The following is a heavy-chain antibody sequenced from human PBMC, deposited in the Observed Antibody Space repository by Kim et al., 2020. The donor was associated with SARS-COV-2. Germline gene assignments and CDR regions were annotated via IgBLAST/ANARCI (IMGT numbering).Heavy chain of an antibody. V-gene: IGHV3-11*05. J-gene: IGHJ6*02. D-gene: IGHD5-12*01. CDR3: ARGLLRVPYYYYGMDV. Sequence: SVKGRVTISRDNAKNSLYLQMNSLRAEDTAVYYCARGLLRVPYYYYGMDVWGQGTTVTVSS.